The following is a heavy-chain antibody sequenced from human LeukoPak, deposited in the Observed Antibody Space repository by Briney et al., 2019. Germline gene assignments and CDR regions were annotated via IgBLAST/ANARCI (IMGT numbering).Heavy chain of an antibody. CDR2: ISYDGSNK. J-gene: IGHJ4*02. V-gene: IGHV3-30*18. CDR1: GFTFSSYG. Sequence: PGGSLRLSCAASGFTFSSYGMHWVRQAPGKGLEWVAVISYDGSNKYYADSVKGRFTISRDNSKNTLYLQMNSLRAEDTAVYYCAKDLGRTVTRPFDYWGQGTLVTVSS. CDR3: AKDLGRTVTRPFDY. D-gene: IGHD4-17*01.